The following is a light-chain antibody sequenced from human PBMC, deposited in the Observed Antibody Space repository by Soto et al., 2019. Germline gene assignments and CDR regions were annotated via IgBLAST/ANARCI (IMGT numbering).Light chain of an antibody. J-gene: IGKJ2*01. Sequence: EIVLTQSPGTLSLSPGERATLSCRASQSVSRNYLAWYQQKPGQAPRILIYGASSRATGIPDRFSGSGSGTDFTLTISRLEPEDFAVYYCQQYSSSYSFGQGTKLEI. V-gene: IGKV3-20*01. CDR1: QSVSRNY. CDR3: QQYSSSYS. CDR2: GAS.